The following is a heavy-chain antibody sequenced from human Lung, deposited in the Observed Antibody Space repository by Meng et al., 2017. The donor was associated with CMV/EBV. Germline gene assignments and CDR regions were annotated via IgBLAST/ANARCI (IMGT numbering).Heavy chain of an antibody. D-gene: IGHD3-10*01. J-gene: IGHJ6*02. CDR2: ISSSGSYI. CDR1: GFTFSSYT. Sequence: GEXXKISCAASGFTFSSYTLNWVRQPPGEGLEWVSSISSSGSYIYYAASVKGRFTISRVNAENSLYLQMSGLRAEDTAVYFCARDYGSRGMDVWGQGTAVPSP. V-gene: IGHV3-21*06. CDR3: ARDYGSRGMDV.